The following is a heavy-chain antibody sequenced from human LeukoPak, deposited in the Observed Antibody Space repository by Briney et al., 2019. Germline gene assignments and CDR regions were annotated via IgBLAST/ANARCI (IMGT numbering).Heavy chain of an antibody. V-gene: IGHV4-30-4*01. D-gene: IGHD2-15*01. J-gene: IGHJ4*02. Sequence: PSETLSLTCTVSGGSISSGDYYWSWIRQPPGKGLEWIGYIYYSGSTYYNPSLKSRVTISVDTSKNQFSLKLSSVTAADTAVYYCASSIGRSGVVHWGQGTLVTVSS. CDR2: IYYSGST. CDR1: GGSISSGDYY. CDR3: ASSIGRSGVVH.